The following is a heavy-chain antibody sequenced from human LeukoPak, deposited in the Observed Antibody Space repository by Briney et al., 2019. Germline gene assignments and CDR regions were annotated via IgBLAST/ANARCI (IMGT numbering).Heavy chain of an antibody. D-gene: IGHD7-27*01. Sequence: SVKVSCKASGGTFSSHAISWVRQAPGQGLEWMGGTIPIFGTANYAQKFQGRVTITADESTSTAYMELSSLRSEDTAVYYCARVAGDRDAFDIWGQGTMVTVSS. CDR2: TIPIFGTA. V-gene: IGHV1-69*01. CDR3: ARVAGDRDAFDI. CDR1: GGTFSSHA. J-gene: IGHJ3*02.